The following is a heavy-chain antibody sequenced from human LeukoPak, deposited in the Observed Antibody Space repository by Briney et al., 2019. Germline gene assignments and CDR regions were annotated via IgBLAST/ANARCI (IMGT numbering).Heavy chain of an antibody. CDR2: IIPIFGTA. J-gene: IGHJ6*02. CDR1: GGTFSSYA. D-gene: IGHD3-10*01. CDR3: ARFLYGSGSYPYYYGMDV. V-gene: IGHV1-69*13. Sequence: SVKISCKASGGTFSSYAISWVRQAPGQGLEWMGGIIPIFGTANYAQKFQGRVTITADESTSTAYMELSSLRSEDTAVYYCARFLYGSGSYPYYYGMDVWGQGTTVTVSS.